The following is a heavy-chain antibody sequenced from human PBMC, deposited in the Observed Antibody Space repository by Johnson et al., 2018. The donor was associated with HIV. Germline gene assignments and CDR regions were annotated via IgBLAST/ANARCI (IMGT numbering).Heavy chain of an antibody. CDR1: GFIVSYNY. V-gene: IGHV3-66*03. CDR2: IYSGGST. J-gene: IGHJ3*02. Sequence: EVQLVESGGGLIQPGGSLRLSCAASGFIVSYNYMSGVRQAPGKGLEWVSLIYSGGSTYYADSVKGRFTISRDNSKNTLYLQMNSLRAEDTAVYYCAKVGATVITPRGEAFDIWGQGTMVTVSS. D-gene: IGHD4-23*01. CDR3: AKVGATVITPRGEAFDI.